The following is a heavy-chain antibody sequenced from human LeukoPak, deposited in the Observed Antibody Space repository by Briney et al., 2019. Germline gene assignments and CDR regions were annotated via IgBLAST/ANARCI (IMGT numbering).Heavy chain of an antibody. V-gene: IGHV3-23*01. D-gene: IGHD3-22*01. CDR1: GFTFSSYA. Sequence: GGSLRLSCAASGFTFSSYAMSWVRQAPGKGLEWVSAISGSGGSTYYADSVKGRFTISRDNSKNTLYLQMNSLRVEDTAVYYCAKVIDSYDSSGSFDLRYMDVWGKGTPVTVSS. CDR3: AKVIDSYDSSGSFDLRYMDV. J-gene: IGHJ6*03. CDR2: ISGSGGST.